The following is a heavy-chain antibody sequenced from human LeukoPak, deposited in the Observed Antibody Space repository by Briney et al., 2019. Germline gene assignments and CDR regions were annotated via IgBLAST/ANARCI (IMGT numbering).Heavy chain of an antibody. CDR3: AKDLPSSD. CDR2: IYSGGST. J-gene: IGHJ1*01. V-gene: IGHV3-66*01. CDR1: GFTVSSNY. Sequence: GGSPRLSCAASGFTVSSNYKSWVRQAPGKGLEWVSVIYSGGSTYYAGSVKGRFTISRDNSKNTLYLQMNSLRAEDTAVYYCAKDLPSSDWGQGTLVTVSS. D-gene: IGHD2-15*01.